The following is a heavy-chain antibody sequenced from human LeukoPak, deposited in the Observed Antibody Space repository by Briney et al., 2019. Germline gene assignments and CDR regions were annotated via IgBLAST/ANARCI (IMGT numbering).Heavy chain of an antibody. CDR3: AREGYCSGGSCYQGHFEY. V-gene: IGHV3-48*01. D-gene: IGHD2-15*01. CDR2: ISSSSSTI. J-gene: IGHJ4*02. CDR1: GFTFSGYS. Sequence: TGGSLRLSCAASGFTFSGYSMNWVRQAPGKRLEWVSYISSSSSTIYYADSVKGRFTISRDNAKNSLYLQMNSLRAEDTAVYYCAREGYCSGGSCYQGHFEYWGQGTLVTVSS.